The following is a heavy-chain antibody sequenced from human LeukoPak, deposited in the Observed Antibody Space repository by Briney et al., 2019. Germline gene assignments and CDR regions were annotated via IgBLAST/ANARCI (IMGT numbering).Heavy chain of an antibody. D-gene: IGHD5-18*01. V-gene: IGHV3-66*01. Sequence: PGGSPRLSCVASGILVSSNYMSWVRQAPGKGLEWVSFIDSTGSTYYADSVKGRFTISRDNSRNTLYLQMNSLRVEDTAVYYCARRERLGYSYGRGTLDIWGQGTMVTVSS. CDR3: ARRERLGYSYGRGTLDI. J-gene: IGHJ3*02. CDR2: IDSTGST. CDR1: GILVSSNY.